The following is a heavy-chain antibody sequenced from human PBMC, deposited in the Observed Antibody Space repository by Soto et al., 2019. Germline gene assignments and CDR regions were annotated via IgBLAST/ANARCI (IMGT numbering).Heavy chain of an antibody. D-gene: IGHD3-3*01. CDR1: GYSFTNYW. CDR2: IYPYDSYT. Sequence: PXECLKISVKGCGYSFTNYWIGWVRQMPGKGLEWLGMIYPYDSYTKYSPSFQGQVTFSADKSINTAYLQWSSLKASDTAIYYCARLEWLSLAAWFDPWGQGTLVTVSS. V-gene: IGHV5-51*01. CDR3: ARLEWLSLAAWFDP. J-gene: IGHJ5*02.